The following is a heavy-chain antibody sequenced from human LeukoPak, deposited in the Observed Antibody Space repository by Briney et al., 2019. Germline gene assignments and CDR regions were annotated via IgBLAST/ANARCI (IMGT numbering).Heavy chain of an antibody. Sequence: ESLRLSCAASGFTFSNAWMSWVRQAPGKGLEWVGYISYIGSTNYNPSLKSRVTISVDTSKNQFSLKLSSVTAADTAVYYCARHRGLGFDYWGQGTLVTVSS. D-gene: IGHD6-19*01. CDR3: ARHRGLGFDY. CDR1: GFTFSNAW. V-gene: IGHV4-59*08. CDR2: ISYIGST. J-gene: IGHJ4*02.